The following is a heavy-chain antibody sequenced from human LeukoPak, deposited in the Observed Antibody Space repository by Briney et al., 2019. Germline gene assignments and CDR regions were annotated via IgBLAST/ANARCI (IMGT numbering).Heavy chain of an antibody. CDR1: GGSISSSSYY. CDR2: IYYSGST. J-gene: IGHJ5*02. Sequence: PSETLSLTCTVSGGSISSSSYYWGWIRQPPGKGLEWIGSIYYSGSTYYNPSLKSRVTISVDTSKNQFSLKLSSVTAADTAVYYCAREKWFRFDPWGQGTLVTVSS. CDR3: AREKWFRFDP. D-gene: IGHD3-22*01. V-gene: IGHV4-39*07.